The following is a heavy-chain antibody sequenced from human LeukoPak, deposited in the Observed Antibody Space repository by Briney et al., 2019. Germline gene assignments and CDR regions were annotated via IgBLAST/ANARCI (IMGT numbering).Heavy chain of an antibody. D-gene: IGHD1-1*01. V-gene: IGHV3-33*06. J-gene: IGHJ4*02. Sequence: GGSLRLSCAASGFTFSIHGMHWVRQAPGKGLEWVAVIWYDGSNKYYADSVKGRFTISRDNSKNTLYLQLNSLRVEDTAIYYCAKGQELDDGVFDSWGQGTLVTVSS. CDR1: GFTFSIHG. CDR2: IWYDGSNK. CDR3: AKGQELDDGVFDS.